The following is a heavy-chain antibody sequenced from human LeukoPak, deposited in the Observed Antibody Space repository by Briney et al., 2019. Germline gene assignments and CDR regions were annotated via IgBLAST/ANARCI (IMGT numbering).Heavy chain of an antibody. D-gene: IGHD7-27*01. Sequence: PSETLSLTCTVSGGSISSYYWSWIRQPPGKGLEWIGYIYYSGSTNYNPSLKSRVTISVDTSKNQFSLKLSSVTAADTAVYYCARQLGSYYYYYGMDVWGQGTTVTVSS. V-gene: IGHV4-59*08. CDR2: IYYSGST. J-gene: IGHJ6*02. CDR3: ARQLGSYYYYYGMDV. CDR1: GGSISSYY.